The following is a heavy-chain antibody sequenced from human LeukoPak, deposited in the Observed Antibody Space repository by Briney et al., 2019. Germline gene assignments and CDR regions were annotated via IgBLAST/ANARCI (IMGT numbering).Heavy chain of an antibody. J-gene: IGHJ4*02. D-gene: IGHD3-3*01. CDR2: ISYDGSNK. V-gene: IGHV3-30-3*01. CDR1: GFTFSSYA. CDR3: ATFQFVEWPETDY. Sequence: GRSLRLSCAASGFTFSSYAMHWVRQAPGKGLEWVAVISYDGSNKYYADSVKGRFTISRDNSKNTLYLQMNSLRAEDTAVYYCATFQFVEWPETDYWGQGTLVTVSS.